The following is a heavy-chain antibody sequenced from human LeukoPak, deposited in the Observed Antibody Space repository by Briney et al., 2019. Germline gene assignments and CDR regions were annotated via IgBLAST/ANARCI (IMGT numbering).Heavy chain of an antibody. CDR1: GFTFRDYY. V-gene: IGHV3-11*04. CDR2: IRSSGSTI. CDR3: ARDYGSGWYVDY. D-gene: IGHD6-19*01. J-gene: IGHJ4*02. Sequence: GGSLRLPCAASGFTFRDYYMSWIRQAPGKGLEWVSYIRSSGSTIYYTDSVKGRYTISRDNAKNSLYLQMNSLTAEDTAVYYCARDYGSGWYVDYWGQGTLVTVSS.